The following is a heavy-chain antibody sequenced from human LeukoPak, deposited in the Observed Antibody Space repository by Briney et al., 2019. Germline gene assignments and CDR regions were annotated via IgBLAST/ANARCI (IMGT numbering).Heavy chain of an antibody. CDR3: ARDGYGGNSFDY. Sequence: SVQVSCQASGYTFPGHHIHWVRQAPGQGLEWMGWINPKNGGTNYAQKFQGRVTMTRDTSINTAFMELSRLNSDDTAVYFCARDGYGGNSFDYWGQGTLVTVSS. J-gene: IGHJ4*02. D-gene: IGHD4-23*01. CDR2: INPKNGGT. V-gene: IGHV1-2*02. CDR1: GYTFPGHH.